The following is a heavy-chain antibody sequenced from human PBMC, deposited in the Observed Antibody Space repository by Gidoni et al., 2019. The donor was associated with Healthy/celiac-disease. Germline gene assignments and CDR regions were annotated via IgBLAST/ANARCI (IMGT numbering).Heavy chain of an antibody. CDR3: ARLYYYDSSGSPGEFDD. Sequence: QLQLQESGPGLVKPSQTLSLTCTVSGGSISSGGYYWSWIRQHPGKGLEWIGYIYYSGSTYYNPSLKSRVTISVDTSKNQFSLKLSSVTAADTAVYYCARLYYYDSSGSPGEFDDWGQGTLVTVSS. CDR2: IYYSGST. CDR1: GGSISSGGYY. V-gene: IGHV4-31*03. D-gene: IGHD3-22*01. J-gene: IGHJ4*02.